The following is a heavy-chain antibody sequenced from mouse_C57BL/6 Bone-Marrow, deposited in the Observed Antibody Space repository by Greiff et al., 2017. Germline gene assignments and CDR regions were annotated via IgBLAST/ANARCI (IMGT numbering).Heavy chain of an antibody. CDR3: ARSSTFFYYYDY. J-gene: IGHJ2*01. V-gene: IGHV1-47*01. Sequence: VQLQQSGAELVKPGASVKMSCKASGYTFTTYPLAWMKQNPGKSLEWIGNFHPYNDDTKYNAKFKGKATLTVEKSSNTVYLEISRLTSDDSAVYYCARSSTFFYYYDYWGQGTTLTVSS. CDR2: FHPYNDDT. D-gene: IGHD5-1*01. CDR1: GYTFTTYP.